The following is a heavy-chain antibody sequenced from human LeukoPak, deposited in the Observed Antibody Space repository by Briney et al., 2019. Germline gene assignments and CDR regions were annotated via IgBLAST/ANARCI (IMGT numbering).Heavy chain of an antibody. Sequence: GGSLRLSCAASGFTFSSYAMSWVRQAPGKGLEWVSAISGSGGSTYYADSVKGRFTISRDNPKNTLYLQMNSLRAEDTAVYYCAKDWPSYYYDSSGYTRDGWGQGTLVTVSS. V-gene: IGHV3-23*01. CDR1: GFTFSSYA. D-gene: IGHD3-22*01. CDR2: ISGSGGST. CDR3: AKDWPSYYYDSSGYTRDG. J-gene: IGHJ4*02.